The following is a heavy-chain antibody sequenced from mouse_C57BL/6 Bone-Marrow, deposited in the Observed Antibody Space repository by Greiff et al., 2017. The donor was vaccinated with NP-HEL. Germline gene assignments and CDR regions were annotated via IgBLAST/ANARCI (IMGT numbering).Heavy chain of an antibody. CDR1: GYAFSSSW. V-gene: IGHV1-82*01. CDR2: IYPGDGDT. D-gene: IGHD2-3*01. CDR3: ARIGSYDGYSYYAMDY. J-gene: IGHJ4*01. Sequence: VQLQQSGPELVKPGASVKISCKASGYAFSSSWMNWVKQRPGKGLEWIGRIYPGDGDTNYNGKFKGKATLTADKSSSTAYMQLSSLTSEDSAVYFCARIGSYDGYSYYAMDYWGQGTSVTVSS.